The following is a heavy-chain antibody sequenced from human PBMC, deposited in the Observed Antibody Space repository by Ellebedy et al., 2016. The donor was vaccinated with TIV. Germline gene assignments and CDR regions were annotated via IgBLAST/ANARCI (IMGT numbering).Heavy chain of an antibody. V-gene: IGHV3-53*01. D-gene: IGHD1-1*01. CDR2: FYSCGRT. J-gene: IGHJ4*02. CDR3: ARKKDTGTSGDY. CDR1: GSTVGNNF. Sequence: PGGSLRLSCAASGSTVGNNFMSWARQAPGKGLDWVSLFYSCGRTDYADSVKGGFTISRDSSNKTLYLQMNSLRAEDTAMYYCARKKDTGTSGDYWGQGTPVTVSS.